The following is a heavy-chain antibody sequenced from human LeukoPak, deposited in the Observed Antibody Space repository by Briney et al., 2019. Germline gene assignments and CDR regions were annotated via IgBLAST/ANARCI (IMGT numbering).Heavy chain of an antibody. V-gene: IGHV4-34*01. Sequence: PSETLSLTCAVYGGSFSGYYWSWIRQPPGKGLEWIGEINHSESTNYNPSLKSRVTISVDTSKNQFSLKLSSVTAADTAVYYCARGVSVDTAMAADYWGQGTLVTVSS. J-gene: IGHJ4*02. CDR2: INHSEST. CDR3: ARGVSVDTAMAADY. CDR1: GGSFSGYY. D-gene: IGHD5-18*01.